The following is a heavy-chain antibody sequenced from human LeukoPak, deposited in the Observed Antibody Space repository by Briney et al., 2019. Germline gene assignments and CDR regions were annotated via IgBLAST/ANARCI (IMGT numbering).Heavy chain of an antibody. CDR1: GGSISSYY. Sequence: SETLSLTCTVSGGSISSYYWSWIRQPPGKGLEWIGYIYYSGSTNYNPSLKSRVTISVDTSKNQFSLKLSSVTAADTAVYYCARSPQGTAITANWLDPWGQGTLVTVSS. CDR2: IYYSGST. D-gene: IGHD3-16*01. V-gene: IGHV4-59*01. J-gene: IGHJ5*02. CDR3: ARSPQGTAITANWLDP.